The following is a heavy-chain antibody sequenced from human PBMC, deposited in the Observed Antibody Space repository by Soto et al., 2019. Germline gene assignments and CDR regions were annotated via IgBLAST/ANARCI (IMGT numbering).Heavy chain of an antibody. CDR3: ARDNGISRSGGMDV. CDR1: GFTFSSYG. V-gene: IGHV3-33*01. CDR2: IWYDGSNK. Sequence: PGGSLRLSCAASGFTFSSYGMHWVRQAPGKGLEWVAVIWYDGSNKYYADSVKGRFTISRDNSKNTLYLQMNSLRAEDTAVYYCARDNGISRSGGMDVWGQGTTVTVSS. D-gene: IGHD3-10*01. J-gene: IGHJ6*02.